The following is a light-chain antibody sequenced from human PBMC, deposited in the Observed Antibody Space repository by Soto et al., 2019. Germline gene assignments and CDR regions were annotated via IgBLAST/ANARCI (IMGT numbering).Light chain of an antibody. Sequence: SYELTQPPSVSVAPGQTARITCGGNNIGSKSVHWYQQKPGQAPVLVVYDDSVRPSGIPERFSGYNSGTTATLTISRVEAGDEADYYCQVWDSSSDHAVFGGGTQLTVL. J-gene: IGLJ7*01. V-gene: IGLV3-21*02. CDR1: NIGSKS. CDR2: DDS. CDR3: QVWDSSSDHAV.